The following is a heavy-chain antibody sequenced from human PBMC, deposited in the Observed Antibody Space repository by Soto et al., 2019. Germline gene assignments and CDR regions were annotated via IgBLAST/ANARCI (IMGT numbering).Heavy chain of an antibody. D-gene: IGHD3-9*01. J-gene: IGHJ4*02. V-gene: IGHV3-23*01. CDR2: ISASGGST. CDR1: GFTFYTYA. CDR3: ARAPDYDILTGPVLPFDY. Sequence: GGSLRLSCAASGFTFYTYAMTWVRQAPGKGLEWVSGISASGGSTYYADSVKGRFTISRDNSKNTLYLQMNSLRAEDTAVYYCARAPDYDILTGPVLPFDYWGQGTLVTVSS.